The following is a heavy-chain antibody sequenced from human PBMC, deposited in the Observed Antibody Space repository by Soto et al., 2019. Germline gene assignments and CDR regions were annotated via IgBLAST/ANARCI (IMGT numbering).Heavy chain of an antibody. CDR3: ARDYYDILTGYPNPDAFDI. J-gene: IGHJ3*02. Sequence: ASVKVSCKASGYTFTSYGISWVRQAPGQGLEWMGWISAYNGNTNYAQKLQGRVTMTTDTPTSTAYMELRSLRSDDTAVYYCARDYYDILTGYPNPDAFDIWGQGTMVTVSS. CDR1: GYTFTSYG. D-gene: IGHD3-9*01. CDR2: ISAYNGNT. V-gene: IGHV1-18*01.